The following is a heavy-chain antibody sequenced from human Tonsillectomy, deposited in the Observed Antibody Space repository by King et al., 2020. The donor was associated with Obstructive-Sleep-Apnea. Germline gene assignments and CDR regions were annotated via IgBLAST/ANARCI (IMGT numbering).Heavy chain of an antibody. Sequence: QLVQSGAEVKKPGASVKVSCKASGYTFTSYYMHWVRQAPGQGLERMGIINPSGGSTSYAQKFQGRVTMTRDTSTSPVYMGLSSVRSEDTAVYYCGRTYGDYDYYYYGMDVWGQGTTVTVSS. CDR2: INPSGGST. J-gene: IGHJ6*02. CDR1: GYTFTSYY. V-gene: IGHV1-46*01. CDR3: GRTYGDYDYYYYGMDV. D-gene: IGHD4-17*01.